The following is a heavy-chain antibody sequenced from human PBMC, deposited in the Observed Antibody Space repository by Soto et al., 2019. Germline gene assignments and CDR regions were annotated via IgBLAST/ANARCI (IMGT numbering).Heavy chain of an antibody. V-gene: IGHV3-48*03. J-gene: IGHJ4*02. CDR3: ATSRSGYYHSF. CDR2: ISKTGSPT. D-gene: IGHD3-3*01. Sequence: VRQGPGKGLEWVSYISKTGSPTFYADSVRGRFTISRDNAKNSLDLQMNTLRAEDTAVYYCATSRSGYYHSFWGQGTLVTVSS.